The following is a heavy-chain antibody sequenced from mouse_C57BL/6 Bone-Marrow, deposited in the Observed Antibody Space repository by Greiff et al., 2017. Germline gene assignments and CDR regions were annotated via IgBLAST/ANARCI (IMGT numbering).Heavy chain of an antibody. J-gene: IGHJ3*01. CDR3: ARLRAWFAY. CDR2: ISDGGSYT. D-gene: IGHD1-1*01. V-gene: IGHV5-4*01. CDR1: GFTFSSYA. Sequence: EVQRVESGGGLVKPGGSLKLSCAASGFTFSSYAMSWVRQTPEKRLEWVATISDGGSYTYYPDNVKGRFTISRDNAKNNLYLQMSHLKSEDTAMYYCARLRAWFAYWGQGTLVTVSA.